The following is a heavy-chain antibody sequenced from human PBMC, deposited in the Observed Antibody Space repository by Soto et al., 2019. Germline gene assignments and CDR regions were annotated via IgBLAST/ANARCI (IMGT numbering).Heavy chain of an antibody. D-gene: IGHD2-2*01. CDR3: AKGLVPAAKTSLNDY. CDR1: GFTFSNYA. Sequence: GGSLRLSCAASGFTFSNYAMTWVRQAPGKGLEWVSTISDNGGSTFYADSVKGRFTISRDNSKKTLYLQMNSLRAEDTAVYYCAKGLVPAAKTSLNDYWGQGTLVTVSS. J-gene: IGHJ4*02. CDR2: ISDNGGST. V-gene: IGHV3-23*01.